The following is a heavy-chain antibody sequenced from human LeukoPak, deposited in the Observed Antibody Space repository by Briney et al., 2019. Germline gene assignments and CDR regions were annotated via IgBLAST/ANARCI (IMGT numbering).Heavy chain of an antibody. CDR2: VYTSGNT. Sequence: TSETLSVTCTVPGGSSNTDYWSWIRQPAGGGLEWIGRVYTSGNTKYNASLQSRVTMSIDTSTKQFFLKLSSVTAADTAVYYCARETLVGTTNYFDNWGQGTLVTVSS. CDR1: GGSSNTDY. CDR3: ARETLVGTTNYFDN. D-gene: IGHD1-26*01. V-gene: IGHV4-4*07. J-gene: IGHJ4*02.